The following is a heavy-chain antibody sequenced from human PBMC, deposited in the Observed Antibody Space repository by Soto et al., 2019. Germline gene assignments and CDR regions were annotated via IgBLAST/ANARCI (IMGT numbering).Heavy chain of an antibody. CDR2: IIPIFGTA. D-gene: IGHD3-3*01. Sequence: SVKVSCKASGGTFSSYAISWVRQAPGQGLEWMGGIIPIFGTANYAQKFQGRVTITADESTSTAYMELSSLRSEDTAVYYCARSIEYYDFWSGYLDYYYYYYGMDVWGQGTTVTV. V-gene: IGHV1-69*13. J-gene: IGHJ6*02. CDR1: GGTFSSYA. CDR3: ARSIEYYDFWSGYLDYYYYYYGMDV.